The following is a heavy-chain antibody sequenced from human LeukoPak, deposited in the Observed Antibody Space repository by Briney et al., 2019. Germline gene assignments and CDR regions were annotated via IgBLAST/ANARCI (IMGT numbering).Heavy chain of an antibody. V-gene: IGHV3-30-3*01. Sequence: PGGSLRLSSVASGFALSMYTLHWVRQAPGKGLECVAVASYDGGNKYYADSVKGRFTISRDNSKNTLYLQMNSLRAENTAVYYCAKGNWGPRYFDYWGQGTLVTVSS. CDR2: ASYDGGNK. CDR1: GFALSMYT. J-gene: IGHJ4*02. D-gene: IGHD7-27*01. CDR3: AKGNWGPRYFDY.